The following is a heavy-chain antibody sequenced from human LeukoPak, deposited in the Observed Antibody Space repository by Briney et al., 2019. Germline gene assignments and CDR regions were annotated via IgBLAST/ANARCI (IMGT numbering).Heavy chain of an antibody. D-gene: IGHD1-26*01. CDR2: ISSSSSTI. V-gene: IGHV3-48*04. CDR1: GFTFSSYS. CDR3: ARDLRREPESAFDI. J-gene: IGHJ3*02. Sequence: GGSLRLSCAASGFTFSSYSMNWVRQAPGKGLEWVSYISSSSSTIYYADSVKGRFTISRDNAKNSLYLQMNSLRAEDTAVYYCARDLRREPESAFDIWGQGTMVTVSS.